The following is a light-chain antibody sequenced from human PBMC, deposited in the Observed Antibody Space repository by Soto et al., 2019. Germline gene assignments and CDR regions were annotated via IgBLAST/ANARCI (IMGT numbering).Light chain of an antibody. CDR2: GAS. J-gene: IGKJ5*01. CDR1: QSVSSSY. Sequence: EIALTQSPGTLSLSPGDRATLSCRASQSVSSSYLAWYQQQPGQAPRLLIYGASSRATGIPDRFSGSGSGTDFTLTISRLETEDFTLYYCQQYGISSITCGPGTRLEIE. V-gene: IGKV3-20*01. CDR3: QQYGISSIT.